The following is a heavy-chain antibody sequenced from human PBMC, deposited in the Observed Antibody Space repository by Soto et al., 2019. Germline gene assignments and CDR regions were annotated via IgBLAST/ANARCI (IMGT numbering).Heavy chain of an antibody. CDR3: AGGSGWLIDY. Sequence: EVQLVESGGGLVQSGGSLRLSCEASGFSFSSYWMNWVRQAPGKGLEWVAIIKKDGSVKYYVDSVKGRFTISRDNAKNSLYLQMNGPRAEDTAVYYCAGGSGWLIDYWGRGTLVTVSS. V-gene: IGHV3-7*03. J-gene: IGHJ4*02. CDR1: GFSFSSYW. CDR2: IKKDGSVK. D-gene: IGHD6-19*01.